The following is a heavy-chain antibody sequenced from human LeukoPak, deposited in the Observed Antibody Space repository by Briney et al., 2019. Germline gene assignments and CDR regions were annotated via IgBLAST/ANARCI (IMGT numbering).Heavy chain of an antibody. D-gene: IGHD6-13*01. CDR3: ARPGIAAAGFY. CDR1: GFSFSSYG. V-gene: IGHV3-30*03. Sequence: GGSLRLSCAASGFSFSSYGMHWVRQAPGKGLEWVAVISYDGNNKYYGDSVKGRFTISRDNAKNSLYLQMNSLRAEDTAVYYCARPGIAAAGFYWGQGTLVTVSS. CDR2: ISYDGNNK. J-gene: IGHJ4*02.